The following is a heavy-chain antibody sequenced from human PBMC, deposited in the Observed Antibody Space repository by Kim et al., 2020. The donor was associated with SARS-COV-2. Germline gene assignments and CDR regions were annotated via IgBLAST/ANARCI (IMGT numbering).Heavy chain of an antibody. V-gene: IGHV3-30*02. J-gene: IGHJ6*02. CDR3: AKEDQMEWLDYYYYGMDV. D-gene: IGHD3-3*01. Sequence: KGRFTLSRHNSKNTLYLQMNSLRAEDTAVYYCAKEDQMEWLDYYYYGMDVWGQGTTVTVSS.